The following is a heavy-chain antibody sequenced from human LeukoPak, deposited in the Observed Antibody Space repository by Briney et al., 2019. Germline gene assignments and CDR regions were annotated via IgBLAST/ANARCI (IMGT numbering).Heavy chain of an antibody. V-gene: IGHV3-30*03. J-gene: IGHJ4*02. CDR3: ARAVRSGYDLNYFDY. Sequence: GRSLRLSCAASGFTFSSYGMHWVRQAPGKGLEWVAVISYDGSNKYYADSVKGRFTISRDNSKNTLYLQMNSLRAEDTAVYYCARAVRSGYDLNYFDYWGQGTLVTVSS. CDR2: ISYDGSNK. CDR1: GFTFSSYG. D-gene: IGHD5-12*01.